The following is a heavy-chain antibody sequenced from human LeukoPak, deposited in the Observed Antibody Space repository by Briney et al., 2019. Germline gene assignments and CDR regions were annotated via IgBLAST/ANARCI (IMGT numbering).Heavy chain of an antibody. Sequence: GGSLRLSCAASGFSFSIYGMSWVRQAPGKGLEWVSAISGSGGNIYYADSVKGRFTISRDNSKNTVFLQMNSLRAEDTAVYYCAKDRQGDIVVVVDAIDYWGQGSLVTVSS. J-gene: IGHJ4*02. D-gene: IGHD2-15*01. CDR3: AKDRQGDIVVVVDAIDY. CDR2: ISGSGGNI. CDR1: GFSFSIYG. V-gene: IGHV3-23*01.